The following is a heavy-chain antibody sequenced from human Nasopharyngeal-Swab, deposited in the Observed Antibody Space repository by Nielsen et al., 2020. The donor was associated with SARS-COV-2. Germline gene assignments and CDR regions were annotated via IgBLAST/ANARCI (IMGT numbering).Heavy chain of an antibody. J-gene: IGHJ6*02. Sequence: SETLSLTCTVSGGSISSSSYYWGWIRQPPGKGLEWIGSIYYSGSTYYNPSLKSRVTISVDTSKNQFSLKLSSVTAADTAVYYCARGGSVWIQLVYYYYGMDVWGQGTTVTVSS. CDR2: IYYSGST. D-gene: IGHD5-18*01. V-gene: IGHV4-39*01. CDR1: GGSISSSSYY. CDR3: ARGGSVWIQLVYYYYGMDV.